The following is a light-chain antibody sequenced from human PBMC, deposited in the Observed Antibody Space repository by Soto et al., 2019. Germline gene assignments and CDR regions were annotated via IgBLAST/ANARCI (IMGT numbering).Light chain of an antibody. J-gene: IGLJ2*01. CDR2: EVS. Sequence: QSALTQPASVSGSPGQSITISCTGTSSDVGGYNYVSWYQQHPGKAPKVMIYEVSNRPSGVSNRFSGSKSGNTASLTISGLQAEDEADYYCSSYTTSPTLVFGGGPKVTVL. CDR3: SSYTTSPTLV. V-gene: IGLV2-14*01. CDR1: SSDVGGYNY.